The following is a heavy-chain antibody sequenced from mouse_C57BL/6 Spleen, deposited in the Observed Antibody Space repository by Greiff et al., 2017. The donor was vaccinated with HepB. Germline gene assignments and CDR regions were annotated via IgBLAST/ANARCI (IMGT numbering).Heavy chain of an antibody. CDR1: GYTFTDYN. CDR3: ACLLRDFDV. D-gene: IGHD1-1*01. CDR2: INPNNGGT. V-gene: IGHV1-18*01. Sequence: EVQLQESGPELVKPGASVKIPCKASGYTFTDYNMDWVKQSHGKSLEWIGDINPNNGGTIYNQKFKGKATLTVDKSSSTAYMELRSLTSEDTAVYYCACLLRDFDVWGTGTTVTVSS. J-gene: IGHJ1*03.